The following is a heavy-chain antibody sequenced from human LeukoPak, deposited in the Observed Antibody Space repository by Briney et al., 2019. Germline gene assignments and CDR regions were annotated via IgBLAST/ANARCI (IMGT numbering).Heavy chain of an antibody. CDR2: IIPILGIA. J-gene: IGHJ6*02. CDR1: GGTFSSYA. V-gene: IGHV1-69*04. Sequence: SVKVSCKASGGTFSSYAICWVRQAPGQGLEWMGRIIPILGIANYAQKFQGRVTITADKSTSTAYMELSSLRSEDTAVYYCARNGREGIVVAYYYYYGMDVWGQGTTVTVSS. CDR3: ARNGREGIVVAYYYYYGMDV. D-gene: IGHD2-21*01.